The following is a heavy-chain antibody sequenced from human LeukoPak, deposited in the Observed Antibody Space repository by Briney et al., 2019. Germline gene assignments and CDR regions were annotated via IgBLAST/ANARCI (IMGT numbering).Heavy chain of an antibody. CDR1: GYTFTGYY. D-gene: IGHD5-18*01. Sequence: ASVKVSCKASGYTFTGYYVHWVRQAPGQGLERMGRISPNSGDTNYAQKFQGRVTMTRDTSSSTAYMELSRLRSDDTAVYYCARSGVDTYGLQASGDFDYWGQGILVTVSS. CDR2: ISPNSGDT. V-gene: IGHV1-2*06. J-gene: IGHJ4*02. CDR3: ARSGVDTYGLQASGDFDY.